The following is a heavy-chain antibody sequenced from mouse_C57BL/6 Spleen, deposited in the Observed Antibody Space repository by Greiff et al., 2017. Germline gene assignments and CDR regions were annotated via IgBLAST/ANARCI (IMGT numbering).Heavy chain of an antibody. CDR2: INPNNGGT. V-gene: IGHV1-26*01. D-gene: IGHD1-1*02. CDR3: ASSYGDY. CDR1: GYTFTDYY. Sequence: VQLQQSGPELVKPGASVKISCKASGYTFTDYYMNWVKQSHGKSLEWIGDINPNNGGTSYNQKFKGKATLTVDKSSSTAYMELRSLTSEDSAVYYCASSYGDYWGQGTSVTVSS. J-gene: IGHJ4*01.